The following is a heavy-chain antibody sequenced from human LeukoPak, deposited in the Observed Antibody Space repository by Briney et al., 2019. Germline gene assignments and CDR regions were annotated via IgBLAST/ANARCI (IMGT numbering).Heavy chain of an antibody. Sequence: GGSLRLSCGASGFTVSSNYMSWVRQAPGKGLEWVSLINTGGITYYADSVKGRFTISRDNSKNTLYLQMNCLRAEDTAVYYCARASSGSYYRFEYWGQGTLVTVSS. CDR1: GFTVSSNY. D-gene: IGHD3-10*01. J-gene: IGHJ4*02. V-gene: IGHV3-53*01. CDR3: ARASSGSYYRFEY. CDR2: INTGGIT.